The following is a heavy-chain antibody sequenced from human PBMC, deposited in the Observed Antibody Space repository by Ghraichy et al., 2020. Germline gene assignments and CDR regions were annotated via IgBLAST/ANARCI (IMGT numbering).Heavy chain of an antibody. J-gene: IGHJ4*02. CDR2: IYYSGST. V-gene: IGHV4-59*01. CDR3: ASNDYGDYSAPFDY. D-gene: IGHD4-17*01. Sequence: ETLSLTCTVSGGSISSYYWSWIRQPPGKGLEWIGYIYYSGSTNYNPSLKSRVTISVDTSKNQFSLKLSSVTAADTAVYYCASNDYGDYSAPFDYWGQGTLVTVSS. CDR1: GGSISSYY.